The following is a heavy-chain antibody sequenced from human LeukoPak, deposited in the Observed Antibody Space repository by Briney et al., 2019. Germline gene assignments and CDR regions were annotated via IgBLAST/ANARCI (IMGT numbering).Heavy chain of an antibody. CDR2: ISSNGGST. D-gene: IGHD2-15*01. CDR3: AKDGSDIVVVVAATPYYYYMDV. J-gene: IGHJ6*03. CDR1: GFTFSSYA. Sequence: GGSLRLYCAASGFTFSSYAMHWVRQAPGKGLEYVSAISSNGGSTYYANSVKVRFTISRDNSKNTLYLQMNSLRAEDTAVYYCAKDGSDIVVVVAATPYYYYMDVWGKGTTVTISS. V-gene: IGHV3-64*01.